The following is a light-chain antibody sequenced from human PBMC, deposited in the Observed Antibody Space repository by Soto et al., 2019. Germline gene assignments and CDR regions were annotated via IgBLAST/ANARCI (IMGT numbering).Light chain of an antibody. Sequence: DIVLTQSPATLSLSPGERATLSCRASQSVSSYLAWYQQKPGQAPRLLIYDASNRATGIPARFSGSGSGTDFTLTISSLEPEDFAVYYCQQRSNWPLPFGGGTRWISN. CDR2: DAS. CDR1: QSVSSY. J-gene: IGKJ4*01. CDR3: QQRSNWPLP. V-gene: IGKV3-11*01.